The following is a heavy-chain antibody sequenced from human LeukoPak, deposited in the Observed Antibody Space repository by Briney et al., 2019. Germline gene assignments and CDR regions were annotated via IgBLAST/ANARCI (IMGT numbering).Heavy chain of an antibody. V-gene: IGHV3-23*01. CDR1: GFTFSSYA. CDR2: ISGSGGTT. Sequence: GGSLRLSCAASGFTFSSYAMNWVRQAPGKGLEWVSAISGSGGTTYYADSVKGRFTISRDNSKNTLYLQMNTLRAEDTAIYYCAKDEEVSPCFFDYWGQGTLVIVSS. CDR3: AKDEEVSPCFFDY. J-gene: IGHJ4*02.